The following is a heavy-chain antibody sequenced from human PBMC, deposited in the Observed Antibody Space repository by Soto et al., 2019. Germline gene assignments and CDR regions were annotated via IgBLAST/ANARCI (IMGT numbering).Heavy chain of an antibody. CDR2: INSDGSST. CDR3: ARDSLAVAGPYGMDV. Sequence: PGGSLRLSCAASGFTFSSYGMHWVRQAPGKGLVWVSRINSDGSSTSYADSVKGRFTISRDNAKNTLYLQMNSLRAEDTAVYYCARDSLAVAGPYGMDVWGQGTTVTVSS. CDR1: GFTFSSYG. D-gene: IGHD6-19*01. V-gene: IGHV3-74*01. J-gene: IGHJ6*02.